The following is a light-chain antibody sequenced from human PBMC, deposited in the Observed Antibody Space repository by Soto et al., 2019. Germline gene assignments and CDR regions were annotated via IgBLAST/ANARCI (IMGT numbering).Light chain of an antibody. Sequence: QSALTQPASVSGSPGQSITISCTGTSSDVGGYNDVSWYQQHPGKAPKLMIYEVSNRPSGVSNRFSGSKSDNTASLTISGLQAEDEADYYCSSYTSSSTYVFGTGTKLTVL. V-gene: IGLV2-14*01. J-gene: IGLJ1*01. CDR3: SSYTSSSTYV. CDR1: SSDVGGYND. CDR2: EVS.